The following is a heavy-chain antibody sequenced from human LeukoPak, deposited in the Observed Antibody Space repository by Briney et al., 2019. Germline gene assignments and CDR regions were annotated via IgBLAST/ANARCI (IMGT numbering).Heavy chain of an antibody. V-gene: IGHV3-23*01. Sequence: GGSLRLSCAASGFTFSSYAMSWARQAPGEGLEWVSGISGSGVSTYYADSVKGRFTISRDNSKNTLYLQMNSLRAEETAVYYCAKDLRYEGLDYWGQGTLVTVSS. D-gene: IGHD2-15*01. CDR2: ISGSGVST. CDR3: AKDLRYEGLDY. J-gene: IGHJ4*02. CDR1: GFTFSSYA.